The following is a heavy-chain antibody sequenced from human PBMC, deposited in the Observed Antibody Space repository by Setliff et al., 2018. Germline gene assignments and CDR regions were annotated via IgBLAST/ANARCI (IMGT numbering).Heavy chain of an antibody. CDR2: ISYSGTP. D-gene: IGHD2-15*01. J-gene: IGHJ4*01. CDR3: VRPGGTTVVARHFDY. CDR1: DDSFTSSRYY. Sequence: TSETLSLTCTVSDDSFTSSRYYWGWIRQAPGSGLEWIGSISYSGTPYYNASVESRVTISIDTSRNQFSLELRSVTVADTATYYCVRPGGTTVVARHFDYWGSGILVT. V-gene: IGHV4-39*01.